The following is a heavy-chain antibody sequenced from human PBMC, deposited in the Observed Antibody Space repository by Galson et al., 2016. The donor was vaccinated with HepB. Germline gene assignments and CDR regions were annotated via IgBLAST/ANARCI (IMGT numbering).Heavy chain of an antibody. D-gene: IGHD3-10*01. V-gene: IGHV3-48*04. CDR1: GFIFSGYS. Sequence: SLRLSCAASGFIFSGYSMNWVRQAPGKGLEWVSYISSTSDTIYYADSVKGRFTISRDNAKNSLYLQMNSLRAEDTAVYYCARDSVGNYYGSGSYGLYYYYGMDGWGQGTTVTVSS. CDR3: ARDSVGNYYGSGSYGLYYYYGMDG. CDR2: ISSTSDTI. J-gene: IGHJ6*02.